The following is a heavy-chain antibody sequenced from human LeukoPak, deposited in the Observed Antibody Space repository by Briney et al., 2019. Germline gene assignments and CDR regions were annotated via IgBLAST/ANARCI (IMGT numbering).Heavy chain of an antibody. CDR1: GFTFSSYW. V-gene: IGHV3-21*01. D-gene: IGHD2-2*01. Sequence: RGSLRLSCAASGFTFSSYWMNWVRQAPGRGLEWVSSISGDSIYIYYADSVRGRFTISRDNAKSSLFLQMNSLRAEDTAVYYCARCSSSGCASSPLAGYLYWGQGTLVTVSS. CDR3: ARCSSSGCASSPLAGYLY. CDR2: ISGDSIYI. J-gene: IGHJ4*02.